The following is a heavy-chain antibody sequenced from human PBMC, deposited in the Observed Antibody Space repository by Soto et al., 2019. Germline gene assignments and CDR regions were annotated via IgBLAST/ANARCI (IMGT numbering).Heavy chain of an antibody. V-gene: IGHV2-5*02. J-gene: IGHJ5*02. CDR1: GFSLNTREVG. CDR2: IYWDDDK. D-gene: IGHD4-4*01. CDR3: AHRFFMTTHNNWFDP. Sequence: SGPTLVNPTQTLTLTCTFSGFSLNTREVGVGWIRQPPGKALEWLALIYWDDDKRYSPSLKNRLTISKDTSKNQVVLTMTNMDPVDTATYYCAHRFFMTTHNNWFDPWGQGTLVTVSS.